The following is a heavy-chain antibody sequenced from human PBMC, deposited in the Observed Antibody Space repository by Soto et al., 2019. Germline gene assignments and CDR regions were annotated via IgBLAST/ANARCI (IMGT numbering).Heavy chain of an antibody. Sequence: QITLKESGPTLVKPTQTLTLTCTFSGFSLSTSGVDVGWIRQPPGKALEWLALIYWDDDKRYKPSLKSRLTLTKSTSRNHVVPTMTNLDPLDTATYYGAHRRPYCNATEYFCGYCGQGTLVTVSS. CDR1: GFSLSTSGVD. CDR3: AHRRPYCNATEYFCGY. V-gene: IGHV2-5*02. D-gene: IGHD2-15*01. J-gene: IGHJ4*02. CDR2: IYWDDDK.